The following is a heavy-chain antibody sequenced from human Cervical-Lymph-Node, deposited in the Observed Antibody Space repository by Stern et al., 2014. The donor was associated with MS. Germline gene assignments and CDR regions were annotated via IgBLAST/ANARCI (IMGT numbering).Heavy chain of an antibody. D-gene: IGHD6-6*01. CDR3: ARSSFSNSSLFDY. V-gene: IGHV1-18*01. J-gene: IGHJ4*02. CDR1: GYTFRDYG. Sequence: DQLVESGTEVKKPGASVKVSCKASGYTFRDYGITWVRQAPGQGLEWMGWISAYNGNTNYAQILQGRVTMTTDTSTSTAYMELRSLSSDDTAVYYCARSSFSNSSLFDYWGPGTLLTVSS. CDR2: ISAYNGNT.